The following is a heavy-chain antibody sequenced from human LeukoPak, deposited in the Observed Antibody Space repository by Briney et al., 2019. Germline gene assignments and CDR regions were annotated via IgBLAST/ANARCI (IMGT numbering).Heavy chain of an antibody. CDR1: GFTFSSYS. CDR2: ISSSSSYI. CDR3: ARERGRGRDSPWFDY. Sequence: PGGSLRLSCAASGFTFSSYSMNWVRQAPGKGLEWVSSISSSSSYIYYADSVKGRFTISRDNSKNTLDLQMAGLRVEDTAVYYGARERGRGRDSPWFDYWGQGTLVTVSS. J-gene: IGHJ4*02. V-gene: IGHV3-21*04. D-gene: IGHD1-26*01.